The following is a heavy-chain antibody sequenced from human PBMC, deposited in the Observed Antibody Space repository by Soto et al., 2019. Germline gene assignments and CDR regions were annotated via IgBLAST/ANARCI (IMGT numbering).Heavy chain of an antibody. Sequence: QVQLVESGGGVVQPGRSLRLSCAASGFTFSSYGMHWVRQAPGKGLEWVAVISYDGSNKYYADSVKGRFTISRDNSKNTLYLQTNSLRAEDTAVYYCAKDLGSSSPHWDQGTLVTVSS. CDR2: ISYDGSNK. CDR1: GFTFSSYG. CDR3: AKDLGSSSPH. J-gene: IGHJ4*02. V-gene: IGHV3-30*18. D-gene: IGHD6-6*01.